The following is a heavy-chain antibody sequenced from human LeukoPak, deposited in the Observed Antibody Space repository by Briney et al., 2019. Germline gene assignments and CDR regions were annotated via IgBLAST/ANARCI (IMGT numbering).Heavy chain of an antibody. D-gene: IGHD2-21*02. CDR2: ISPYNAET. Sequence: VASVKVSCKASGYTFFTYGIIWVRQAPGQGLEWMGWISPYNAETKYAQEFQGRVTITTDTSTSTAYMELRSLRSDDTAVYYCARGDGGHGVDFDYWAQGTLVTVSS. J-gene: IGHJ4*02. CDR3: ARGDGGHGVDFDY. CDR1: GYTFFTYG. V-gene: IGHV1-18*01.